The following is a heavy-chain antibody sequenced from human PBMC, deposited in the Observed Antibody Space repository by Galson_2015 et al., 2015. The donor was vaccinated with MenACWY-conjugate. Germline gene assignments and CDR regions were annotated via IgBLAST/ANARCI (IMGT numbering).Heavy chain of an antibody. J-gene: IGHJ5*02. CDR3: ARSGVGYGERWLDP. CDR2: ICSGSTT. CDR1: GFTVSTSC. Sequence: SLRLSCAAPGFTVSTSCMSWVRQAPGEGLEWVSIICSGSTTKYADSVKGRFTISGDNSKSTVYLQMNSLRVEDTAMYYCARSGVGYGERWLDPWGQGTLVTVSS. D-gene: IGHD3-3*01. V-gene: IGHV3-53*01.